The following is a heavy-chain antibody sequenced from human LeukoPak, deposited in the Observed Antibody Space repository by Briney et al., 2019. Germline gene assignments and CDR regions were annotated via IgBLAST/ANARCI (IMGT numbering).Heavy chain of an antibody. CDR1: GFTFSNYW. D-gene: IGHD3-3*01. CDR2: IKLDGSEK. V-gene: IGHV3-7*03. CDR3: ARDQYDTWSRRGNFDS. Sequence: GGSLRLSCAASGFTFSNYWMHWIRQVPGKGLEWVANIKLDGSEKNYVDSVKGRFTISRDNSKNSLYLQMNSLRVEDTAVFYCARDQYDTWSRRGNFDSWGQGTLVIVSS. J-gene: IGHJ4*02.